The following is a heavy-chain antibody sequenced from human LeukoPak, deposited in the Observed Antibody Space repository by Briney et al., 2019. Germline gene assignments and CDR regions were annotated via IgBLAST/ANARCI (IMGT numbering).Heavy chain of an antibody. Sequence: PGGSLTLSCAASGFTFRSHAMSWVRQAPGKGLQFVSGLIENGATTYYADSVKGRFTISRDNSRSTVYLQMTGLRAEDTAVYYCVKDYQVGNSPAFGDCWGPGTLVTVSS. J-gene: IGHJ4*02. CDR2: LIENGATT. CDR1: GFTFRSHA. V-gene: IGHV3-23*01. D-gene: IGHD2-21*01. CDR3: VKDYQVGNSPAFGDC.